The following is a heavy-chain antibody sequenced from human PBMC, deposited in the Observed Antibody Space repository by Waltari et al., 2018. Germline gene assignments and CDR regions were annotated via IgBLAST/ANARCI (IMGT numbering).Heavy chain of an antibody. D-gene: IGHD1-26*01. J-gene: IGHJ4*02. CDR1: GFTFSNYG. CDR3: AKWYGGDYYFDY. V-gene: IGHV3-30*02. Sequence: QVQLVESGGGVVQPGGSLRLCCAASGFTFSNYGMHWVRQAPGKGLQWVAFIQYDGRNKYYAESVKGRFTISRDNSKNTLYLQMDSLRAEDTALYYCAKWYGGDYYFDYWGQGTLVTVSS. CDR2: IQYDGRNK.